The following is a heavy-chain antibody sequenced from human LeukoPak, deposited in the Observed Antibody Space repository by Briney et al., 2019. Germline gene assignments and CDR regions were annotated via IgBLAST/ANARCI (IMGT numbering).Heavy chain of an antibody. J-gene: IGHJ3*02. CDR1: GGTFGSYA. CDR3: AIENYDFWSGHSADAFDI. CDR2: IIPIFGTA. Sequence: ASVKVSCKASGGTFGSYAISWVRQAPGQGLEWMGGIIPIFGTANYAQKFQGRVTITADESTSTAYMELSSLRSEDTAVYYCAIENYDFWSGHSADAFDIWGQGTMVTVSS. D-gene: IGHD3-3*01. V-gene: IGHV1-69*13.